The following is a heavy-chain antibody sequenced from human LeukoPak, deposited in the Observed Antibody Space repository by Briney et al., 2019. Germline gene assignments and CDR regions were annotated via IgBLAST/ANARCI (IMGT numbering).Heavy chain of an antibody. CDR2: ISDSGGKT. Sequence: PGASLRLSCAASGFTFSMYAMSWVRQAPGKGLEWVSGISDSGGKTYYADSVKGRFTISRDNAKNSLYLQMNSLRAEDTAVYYCARDRLYCSSTSCEENYYYGMDVWGKGTTVTVSS. D-gene: IGHD2-2*01. V-gene: IGHV3-23*01. CDR3: ARDRLYCSSTSCEENYYYGMDV. CDR1: GFTFSMYA. J-gene: IGHJ6*04.